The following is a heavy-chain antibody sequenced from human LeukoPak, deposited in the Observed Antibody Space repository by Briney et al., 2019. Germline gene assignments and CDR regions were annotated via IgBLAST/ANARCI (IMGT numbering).Heavy chain of an antibody. D-gene: IGHD6-19*01. CDR3: ARDRAVAARERDRDAFDI. J-gene: IGHJ3*02. Sequence: GGSLRLSCAASGFTFSSYAMHWVRQAPGKGLEWVAVISYDGSNKYYADSVKGRFTISRDNSKNTLYLQMNSLRAEDTAVYYCARDRAVAARERDRDAFDIWGQGTMVTVSS. CDR2: ISYDGSNK. V-gene: IGHV3-30*04. CDR1: GFTFSSYA.